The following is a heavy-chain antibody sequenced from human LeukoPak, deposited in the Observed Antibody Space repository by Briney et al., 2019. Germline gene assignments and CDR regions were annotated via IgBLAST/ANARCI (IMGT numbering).Heavy chain of an antibody. D-gene: IGHD6-19*01. Sequence: PGRSLRLSCAASGFTFSSYGMHWVRQAPGKGLEWVAFIRYDGSNKYYADSVKGRFTISRDNSKNTLYLQMNSLRAEDTAVYYCAKRLGIAVAGTNYYYYYMDVWGKGTTVTVSS. J-gene: IGHJ6*03. CDR3: AKRLGIAVAGTNYYYYYMDV. CDR2: IRYDGSNK. V-gene: IGHV3-30*02. CDR1: GFTFSSYG.